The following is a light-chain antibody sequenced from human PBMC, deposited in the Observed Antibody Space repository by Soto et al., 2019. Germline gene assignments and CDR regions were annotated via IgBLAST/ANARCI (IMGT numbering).Light chain of an antibody. V-gene: IGLV2-14*01. CDR1: SGDIGGYNY. CDR3: SSYGGFNNVL. Sequence: QSALTQPASVSGSPGQSITISCTGTSGDIGGYNYVSWYQQHPGKAPKLLISEVTNRPSGVSNRFSGSKSGNTASLTVSGLQTEDEADYYCSSYGGFNNVLFGGGTQLTVL. CDR2: EVT. J-gene: IGLJ2*01.